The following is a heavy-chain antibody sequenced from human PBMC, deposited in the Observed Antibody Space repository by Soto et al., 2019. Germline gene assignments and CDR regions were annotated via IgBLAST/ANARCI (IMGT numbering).Heavy chain of an antibody. J-gene: IGHJ4*02. CDR2: VTASSGGT. D-gene: IGHD5-18*01. CDR3: AKALVPALTAKFGY. Sequence: GGSLRLSCAASGFIFNNYAMTWVRQAPGKGLEWVSTVTASSGGTFYANSVKGRFTISRDNSRNTLHLQMSSLRVEDTALYYCAKALVPALTAKFGYWGQGTLVTVSS. V-gene: IGHV3-23*01. CDR1: GFIFNNYA.